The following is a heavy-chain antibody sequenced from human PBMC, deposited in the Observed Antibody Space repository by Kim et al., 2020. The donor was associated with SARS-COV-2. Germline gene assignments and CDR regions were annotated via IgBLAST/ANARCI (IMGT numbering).Heavy chain of an antibody. Sequence: GGSLRLSCAASGFTFSSYVMHWVRQAPGKGLEWVAVIWYDGSNKYFADSVKGRFTISRDNSKNTLYLQMNSLRAEDTAVYYCASFKYYYNSSGYYNGMDVWGQGTTVTVSS. V-gene: IGHV3-33*01. J-gene: IGHJ6*02. CDR2: IWYDGSNK. D-gene: IGHD3-22*01. CDR1: GFTFSSYV. CDR3: ASFKYYYNSSGYYNGMDV.